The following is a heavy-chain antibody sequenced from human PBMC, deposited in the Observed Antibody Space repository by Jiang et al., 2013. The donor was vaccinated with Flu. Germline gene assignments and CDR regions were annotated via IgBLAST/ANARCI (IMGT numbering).Heavy chain of an antibody. V-gene: IGHV4-59*01. J-gene: IGHJ3*02. D-gene: IGHD3-22*01. CDR1: GGSISSYY. CDR2: IYYSGST. CDR3: ARGLTMIDVAFGI. Sequence: GSGLVKPSETLSLTCTVSGGSISSYYLSWIRQPPGKGLEWIGYIYYSGSTNYNPSLKSRVTISVDTSKNQFSLKLSSVTAADTAVYYCARGLTMIDVAFGIWGQGTMVTVSS.